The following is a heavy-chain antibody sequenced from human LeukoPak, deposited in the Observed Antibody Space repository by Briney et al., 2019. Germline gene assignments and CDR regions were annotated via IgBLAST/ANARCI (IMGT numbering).Heavy chain of an antibody. D-gene: IGHD3-16*01. CDR2: IHTRGTT. CDR1: GDSMRSIY. J-gene: IGHJ5*02. CDR3: ARGDLYDGGGRNWFDP. Sequence: SETLSLTCTVSGDSMRSIYWSFIRQPAGKGLEWIGRIHTRGTTWYNASLKSRVAMSVDTSKNQFSLRLTSVTAADTAVYYCARGDLYDGGGRNWFDPWGQGTLVTVSS. V-gene: IGHV4-4*07.